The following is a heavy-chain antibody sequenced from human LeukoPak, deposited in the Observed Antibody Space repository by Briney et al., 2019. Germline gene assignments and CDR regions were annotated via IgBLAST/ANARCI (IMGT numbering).Heavy chain of an antibody. CDR2: IIPIFGTA. CDR1: GGTFSSYA. Sequence: ASVKVSCKASGGTFSSYAISWVRQAPGQGLEWMGGIIPIFGTANYAQKFQGRVTITADESTSTAYMELSSLRSGDTAVYYCARGRGRCSSTSCYARIRPFDYWGQGTLVTVSS. V-gene: IGHV1-69*13. J-gene: IGHJ4*02. D-gene: IGHD2-2*01. CDR3: ARGRGRCSSTSCYARIRPFDY.